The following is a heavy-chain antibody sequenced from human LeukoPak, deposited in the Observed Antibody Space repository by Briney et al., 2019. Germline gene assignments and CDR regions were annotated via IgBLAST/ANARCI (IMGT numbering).Heavy chain of an antibody. CDR2: VHLNGAT. J-gene: IGHJ4*02. CDR1: GGSITTTNW. D-gene: IGHD1-26*01. Sequence: SGTLSLTCAVSGGSITTTNWWSWARQPPGKGLDWIGEVHLNGATNYNPSLESRFSMSIDKSNNHLSLEVTSVTAADTAMYYCTRESGAFSPFGFWGQGTLVTVSS. CDR3: TRESGAFSPFGF. V-gene: IGHV4-4*02.